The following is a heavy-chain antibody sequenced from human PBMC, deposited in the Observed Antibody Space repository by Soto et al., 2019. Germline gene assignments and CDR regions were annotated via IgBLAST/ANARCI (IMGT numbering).Heavy chain of an antibody. D-gene: IGHD3-10*01. Sequence: QVQLVESGGGVVQPGRSLRLSCAASGFTFSSYAMHWVRQAPGKGLEWVAVISYDGSNKYYADSVKGRFTISRDNSKNTLYLQMNSLRAEDTAVYYCARDPLKNYYGAGSYYAYWGQGTLVTVSS. CDR3: ARDPLKNYYGAGSYYAY. J-gene: IGHJ4*02. CDR2: ISYDGSNK. CDR1: GFTFSSYA. V-gene: IGHV3-30-3*01.